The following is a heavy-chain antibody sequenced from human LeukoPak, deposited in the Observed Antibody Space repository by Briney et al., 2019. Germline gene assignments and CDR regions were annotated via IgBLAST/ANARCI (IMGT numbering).Heavy chain of an antibody. Sequence: ASVKVSCKASGYTFTSYDISWVRQATGQGLEWMGWMNPNSGNTGYAQKFQGRVSMTRNTSISTAYMELSSLRSDDTAVYYCALVTITQGYWGQGTLVTVSS. CDR3: ALVTITQGY. CDR1: GYTFTSYD. V-gene: IGHV1-8*01. CDR2: MNPNSGNT. J-gene: IGHJ4*02. D-gene: IGHD2-21*02.